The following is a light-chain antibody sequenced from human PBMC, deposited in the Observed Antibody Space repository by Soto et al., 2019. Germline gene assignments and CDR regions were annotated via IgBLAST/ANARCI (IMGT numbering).Light chain of an antibody. CDR3: QQHSNWPPIT. V-gene: IGKV3-15*01. J-gene: IGKJ5*01. CDR2: GAT. CDR1: QSVSIL. Sequence: EIVMTRSPATLSVSPGQRPTLSCRSSQSVSILLAWYQQKPGQAPRLLIHGATTRATGIPARFSGSGSGTALTLTISSLEPADFAVYYCQQHSNWPPITVGQGTRLEIK.